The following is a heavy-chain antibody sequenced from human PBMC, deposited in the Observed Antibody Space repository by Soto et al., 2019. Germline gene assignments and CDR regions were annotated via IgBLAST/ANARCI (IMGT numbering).Heavy chain of an antibody. CDR1: GFTVSSNY. CDR3: ATVYSGYDQGNAFDI. V-gene: IGHV3-66*01. J-gene: IGHJ3*02. D-gene: IGHD5-12*01. CDR2: IYSGGST. Sequence: GGSLRLSCAASGFTVSSNYMSWVRQAPGKGLEWVSVIYSGGSTYYADSVKGRFTISRDNSKNTLYLQMNSLRAEDTAVYYCATVYSGYDQGNAFDIWGQGTMVTVSS.